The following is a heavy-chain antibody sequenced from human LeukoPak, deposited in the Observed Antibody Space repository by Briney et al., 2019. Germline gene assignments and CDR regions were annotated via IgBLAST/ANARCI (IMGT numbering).Heavy chain of an antibody. D-gene: IGHD3-3*01. CDR2: ISAYNGNT. Sequence: ASVKVSCKASGYTFTSYGISWVRQAPGQGLEWMGWISAYNGNTNYAQKLQGRVTMTTDTSTSTAYMELRSLRSDDTAVYYCARGKGPNSYYDFWSGYYRLFGAFDIWGQGTMVTVSS. J-gene: IGHJ3*02. V-gene: IGHV1-18*01. CDR1: GYTFTSYG. CDR3: ARGKGPNSYYDFWSGYYRLFGAFDI.